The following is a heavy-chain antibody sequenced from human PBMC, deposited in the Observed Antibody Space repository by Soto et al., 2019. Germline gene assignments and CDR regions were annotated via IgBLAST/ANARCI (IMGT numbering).Heavy chain of an antibody. CDR3: AKDLSLLVIYYFDY. J-gene: IGHJ4*02. CDR1: GFTFSSYG. V-gene: IGHV3-30*18. CDR2: ISYDGSNK. Sequence: HPGGSLRLSCAASGFTFSSYGMHWVRQAPGKGLEWVAVISYDGSNKYYADSVKGRFTISRDNSKNTLYLQMNSLRAEDTAVYYCAKDLSLLVIYYFDYWGQGTLVTVSS. D-gene: IGHD3-9*01.